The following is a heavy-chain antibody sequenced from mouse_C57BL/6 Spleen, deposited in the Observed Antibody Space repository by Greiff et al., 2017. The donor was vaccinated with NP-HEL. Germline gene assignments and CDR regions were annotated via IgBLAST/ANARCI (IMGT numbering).Heavy chain of an antibody. CDR1: GYAFTNYL. Sequence: QVQLQQSGAELVRPGTSVKVSCKASGYAFTNYLIEWVKQRPGQGLEWIGVINPGSGGTNYNEKFKGKATLTADKSSSTAYMQLSSLTSEDSAVYFCARSGNYYFDDWGQGTTLTVSS. J-gene: IGHJ2*01. D-gene: IGHD2-1*01. CDR2: INPGSGGT. V-gene: IGHV1-54*01. CDR3: ARSGNYYFDD.